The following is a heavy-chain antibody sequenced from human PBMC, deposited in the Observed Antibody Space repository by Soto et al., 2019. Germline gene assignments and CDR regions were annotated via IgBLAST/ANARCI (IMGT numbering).Heavy chain of an antibody. J-gene: IGHJ4*02. CDR2: IYYSGST. D-gene: IGHD3-22*01. V-gene: IGHV4-31*03. Sequence: SETLSLTCTVSGGSISSGGYYWSWIRQHPGKGLEWIGYIYYSGSTYYKPSLKSRVTISVDTSKKQFSPKLSSVTAADTALYYCARGDSGYYDSSGYYSHWGQGTLVTVSS. CDR1: GGSISSGGYY. CDR3: ARGDSGYYDSSGYYSH.